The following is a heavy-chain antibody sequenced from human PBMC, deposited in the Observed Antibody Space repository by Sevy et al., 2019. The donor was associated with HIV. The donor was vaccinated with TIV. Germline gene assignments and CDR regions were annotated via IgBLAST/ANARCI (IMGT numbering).Heavy chain of an antibody. CDR2: ISSSSGTI. J-gene: IGHJ4*02. V-gene: IGHV3-48*02. Sequence: GGSLRLSSAASGFTFSSYSMNWVRQAPGKGLEWVSYISSSSGTIYHADSVKGRFTISRDNAKNSLYLQMNSLRDEDTAVYYCASEYYYDSSGRYVHYFDYWGQGTLVTVSS. CDR1: GFTFSSYS. D-gene: IGHD3-22*01. CDR3: ASEYYYDSSGRYVHYFDY.